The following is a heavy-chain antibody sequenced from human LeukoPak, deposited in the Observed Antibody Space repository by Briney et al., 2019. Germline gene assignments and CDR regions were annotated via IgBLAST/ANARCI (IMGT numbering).Heavy chain of an antibody. CDR1: GGTFSSYA. Sequence: SVKVSCTASGGTFSSYAISWVRQAPGQGLEWMGGIIPIFGTANYAQKFQGRVTITADESTSTAYMELSSLRSEDTAVYYCASSTTYYYGMDVWGQGTTVTVSS. V-gene: IGHV1-69*13. CDR2: IIPIFGTA. J-gene: IGHJ6*02. CDR3: ASSTTYYYGMDV. D-gene: IGHD1/OR15-1a*01.